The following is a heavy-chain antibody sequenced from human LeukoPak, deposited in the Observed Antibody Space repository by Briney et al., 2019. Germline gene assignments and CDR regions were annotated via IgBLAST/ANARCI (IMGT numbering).Heavy chain of an antibody. D-gene: IGHD2-15*01. CDR2: INHSVST. V-gene: IGHV4-34*01. CDR3: ARGSKTSGRRAAKSGLSGLFDY. CDR1: GGSFSGYY. Sequence: SETLSLTCAVYGGSFSGYYWSWIRQPPGKGLEWLGEINHSVSTNYNPSLKSRVTISVDTSKNQFSLKLSSVTAADTAVYYCARGSKTSGRRAAKSGLSGLFDYWGQGTLVTVSS. J-gene: IGHJ4*02.